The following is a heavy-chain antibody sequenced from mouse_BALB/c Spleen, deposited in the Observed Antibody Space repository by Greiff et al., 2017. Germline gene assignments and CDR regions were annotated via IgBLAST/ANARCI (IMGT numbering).Heavy chain of an antibody. CDR1: GYTFTSYV. CDR3: ARNWGLYYYAMDY. J-gene: IGHJ4*01. V-gene: IGHV1-14*01. CDR2: INPYNDGT. D-gene: IGHD4-1*01. Sequence: VQLQQSGPELVKPGASVKISCKTSGYTFTSYVMHWVKQKPGQGLEWIGYINPYNDGTKYNEKFKGKATLTSDKSSSTAYMELSSLTSEDSAVYYCARNWGLYYYAMDYWGQGTSVTVSS.